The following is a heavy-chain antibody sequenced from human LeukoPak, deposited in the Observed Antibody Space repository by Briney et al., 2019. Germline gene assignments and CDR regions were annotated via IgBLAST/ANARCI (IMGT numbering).Heavy chain of an antibody. J-gene: IGHJ4*02. CDR3: ALENCYVDTGFSKSFDY. V-gene: IGHV1-2*02. D-gene: IGHD3-9*01. Sequence: ASVKLSCKASGYTFTVKFLHWLRQAPGQGLEWMGGIDPKSGGPVYGQNFRGRVTVTRDTSVSRVHRELSRLSSDDTAVYCCALENCYVDTGFSKSFDYWGQGTLVTVSS. CDR2: IDPKSGGP. CDR1: GYTFTVKF.